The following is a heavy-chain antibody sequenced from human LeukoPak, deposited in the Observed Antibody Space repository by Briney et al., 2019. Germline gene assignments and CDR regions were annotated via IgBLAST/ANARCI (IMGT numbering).Heavy chain of an antibody. D-gene: IGHD3-16*02. CDR3: ARDAGRGDDYVWGSYPDY. CDR1: GYTFTGYY. Sequence: ASVKVSCKASGYTFTGYYMHWVRQAPGQGLEWMGWINPNSGGTNYAQKFRGRVTMTRDTSISTAYMELSRLRSDDTAVYYCARDAGRGDDYVWGSYPDYWGQGTLVTVSS. V-gene: IGHV1-2*02. J-gene: IGHJ4*02. CDR2: INPNSGGT.